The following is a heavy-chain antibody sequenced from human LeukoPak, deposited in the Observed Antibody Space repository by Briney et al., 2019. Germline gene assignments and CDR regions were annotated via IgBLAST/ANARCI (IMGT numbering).Heavy chain of an antibody. J-gene: IGHJ3*02. CDR3: ARAPLSGTYYTDAFDI. Sequence: SGTLSLTCAVSGGSISTNKWWTWVRQPPGKGLEWIGEIHHSGSTDYNPSLKSRVTISPDKSKNQFSLTLTSVTAADTAVYFCARAPLSGTYYTDAFDIWGQGTMVTVSS. V-gene: IGHV4-4*02. CDR2: IHHSGST. CDR1: GGSISTNKW. D-gene: IGHD1-26*01.